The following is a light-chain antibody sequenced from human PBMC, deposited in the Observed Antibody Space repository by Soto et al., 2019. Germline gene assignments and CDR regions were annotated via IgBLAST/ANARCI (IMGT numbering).Light chain of an antibody. V-gene: IGLV1-40*01. CDR3: QTADTSLSVV. CDR2: ANN. Sequence: QAVVTQPPSVSGAPGQRVTISCTGTSSNIGAGYGVHWYQQLPGAAPKLLIYANNIRPSGVPDRFSGSQSDTSASLAITGLQAEDEADYYCQTADTSLSVVFGGGTKLTVL. CDR1: SSNIGAGYG. J-gene: IGLJ2*01.